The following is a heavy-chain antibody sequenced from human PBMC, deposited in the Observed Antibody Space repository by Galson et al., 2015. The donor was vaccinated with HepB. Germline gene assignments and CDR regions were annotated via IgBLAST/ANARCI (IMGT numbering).Heavy chain of an antibody. V-gene: IGHV3-30-3*01. J-gene: IGHJ6*02. CDR3: AREVVAAAGRGYYGMDV. D-gene: IGHD6-13*01. Sequence: SLRLSCAASGFTFSSYAMHWVRQAPGKGLEWVAVISHDGSNEYYADSVKGRFTISRDNSKNSLYLQMNSLRADDTAVYYCAREVVAAAGRGYYGMDVWGQGTTVTVSS. CDR1: GFTFSSYA. CDR2: ISHDGSNE.